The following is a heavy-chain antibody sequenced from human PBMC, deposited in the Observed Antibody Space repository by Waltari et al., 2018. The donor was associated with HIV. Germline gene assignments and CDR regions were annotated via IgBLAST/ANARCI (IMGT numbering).Heavy chain of an antibody. CDR1: EYTFTIYY. CDR2: IGCSAGDT. V-gene: IGHV1-46*01. J-gene: IGHJ4*02. Sequence: QDQLVQSGAEVKKPGASVTVSCQGSEYTFTIYYVHWVRQAPGQGLQWMGRIGCSAGDTNYAPDFQGRVSMTRDTSTNTVYMELRSLNSDDSAMYYCARGHEYTNGLDYWGQGTLISVTS. D-gene: IGHD2-8*01. CDR3: ARGHEYTNGLDY.